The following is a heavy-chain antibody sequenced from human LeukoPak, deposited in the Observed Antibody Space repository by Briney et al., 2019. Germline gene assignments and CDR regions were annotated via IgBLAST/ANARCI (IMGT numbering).Heavy chain of an antibody. J-gene: IGHJ4*02. CDR3: VRDTWGIDY. Sequence: GGSLRLSCAASGFTFSSHYMHWVRQAPGTGLVWVCGINSDVGVTVYVDSVECRFNISRDNAKNTLYLQMNSLRGEDTAVYYCVRDTWGIDYWGRGTLVTVSP. CDR2: INSDVGVT. CDR1: GFTFSSHY. D-gene: IGHD7-27*01. V-gene: IGHV3-74*03.